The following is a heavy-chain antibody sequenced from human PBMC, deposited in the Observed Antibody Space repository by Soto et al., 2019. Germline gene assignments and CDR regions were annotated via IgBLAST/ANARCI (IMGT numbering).Heavy chain of an antibody. CDR2: ISGYNGNT. J-gene: IGHJ4*02. D-gene: IGHD1-1*01. V-gene: IGHV1-18*01. CDR3: ARGNATTSEPSLFDY. CDR1: GYTLSSYG. Sequence: QVQLVQSGAEVKKPGASVKVSCKASGYTLSSYGINWVRQAPGQGLEWMGWISGYNGNTNYAQKVQGRVTMTTDTSTSTAYMELRSLRSVDTAVYYCARGNATTSEPSLFDYWGQGTLVTVSS.